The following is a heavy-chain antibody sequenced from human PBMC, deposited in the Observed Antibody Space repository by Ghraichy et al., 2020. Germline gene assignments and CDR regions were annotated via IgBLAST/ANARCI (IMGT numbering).Heavy chain of an antibody. J-gene: IGHJ4*02. V-gene: IGHV4-59*01. CDR1: GGSISSYY. CDR3: ARGDWSLTY. CDR2: IYYTGST. Sequence: SLNISCTVSGGSISSYYWSWIRQPPGKGLEWIGYIYYTGSTNYNPSLKSRVTISVDTSKNQLSLKLTSVTAADTAFYYCARGDWSLTYWGQGTLVTVSS. D-gene: IGHD3-9*01.